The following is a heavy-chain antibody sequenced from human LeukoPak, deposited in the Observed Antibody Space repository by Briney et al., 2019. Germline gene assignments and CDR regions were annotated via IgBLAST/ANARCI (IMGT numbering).Heavy chain of an antibody. CDR1: GLTFRSYA. Sequence: GGSLRLSCSASGLTFRSYAMHWVRQAPGKGLDYVSSISSNGGSTYYADSVMGRFIISRDNSKNTLYLQMSSLRADDTAVYYCVREPRGGDDFWSGYYGGWGQGTLVTVSS. D-gene: IGHD3-3*01. CDR2: ISSNGGST. CDR3: VREPRGGDDFWSGYYGG. J-gene: IGHJ4*02. V-gene: IGHV3-64D*09.